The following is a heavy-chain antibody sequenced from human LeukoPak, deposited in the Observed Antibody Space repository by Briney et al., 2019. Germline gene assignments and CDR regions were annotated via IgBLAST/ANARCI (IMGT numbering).Heavy chain of an antibody. CDR2: IYPGDSDT. D-gene: IGHD1-26*01. Sequence: GESLKISCKGSGYSFTSYWIGWVRQMPGKGLEWLGIIYPGDSDTRYSPSFQGQVTISADKSISTAYLQWSSLKASDTAMYYCARRKSSGSYWGRWAGDAFDIWGQGTMVTVSS. V-gene: IGHV5-51*01. CDR3: ARRKSSGSYWGRWAGDAFDI. J-gene: IGHJ3*02. CDR1: GYSFTSYW.